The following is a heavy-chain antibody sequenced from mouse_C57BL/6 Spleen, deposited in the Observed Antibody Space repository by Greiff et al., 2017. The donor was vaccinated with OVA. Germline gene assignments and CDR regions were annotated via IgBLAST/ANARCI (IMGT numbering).Heavy chain of an antibody. CDR2: IDPSDSYT. CDR1: GYTFTSYW. D-gene: IGHD1-1*01. J-gene: IGHJ2*01. V-gene: IGHV1-59*01. Sequence: QVHVKQPGAELVRPGTSVKLSCKASGYTFTSYWMHWVKQRPGQGLEWIGVIDPSDSYTNYNQKFKGKATLTVDTSSSTAYMQLSSLTSEDSAVYYCARSTTVVANYFDYWGQGTTLTVSS. CDR3: ARSTTVVANYFDY.